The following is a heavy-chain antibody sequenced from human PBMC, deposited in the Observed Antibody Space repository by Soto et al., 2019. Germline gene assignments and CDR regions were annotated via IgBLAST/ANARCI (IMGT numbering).Heavy chain of an antibody. Sequence: PGGSLRLSCGASGLTFSSYNMHWVRQGPGKGLVWVSRINSDGSNTRYADSVKGRFTISRDNAKNSLYLQMNSLRAEDTAVYYCAGDSSGYYATFDYWGQGTLVTVSS. V-gene: IGHV3-74*01. J-gene: IGHJ4*02. CDR1: GLTFSSYN. CDR2: INSDGSNT. D-gene: IGHD3-22*01. CDR3: AGDSSGYYATFDY.